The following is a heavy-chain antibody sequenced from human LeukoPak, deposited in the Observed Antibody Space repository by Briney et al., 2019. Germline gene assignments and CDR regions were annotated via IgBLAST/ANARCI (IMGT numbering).Heavy chain of an antibody. Sequence: SETLSLTCTVSGGSISSYYWSWIRQPSGKGLEWIGYIYYSGSTNYNPSLKSRVTISVDTSKNQFSLKLSSVTAADTAVYYCARAARGRSRAFDIWGQGTMVTVSS. J-gene: IGHJ3*02. D-gene: IGHD3-10*01. CDR2: IYYSGST. CDR1: GGSISSYY. CDR3: ARAARGRSRAFDI. V-gene: IGHV4-59*01.